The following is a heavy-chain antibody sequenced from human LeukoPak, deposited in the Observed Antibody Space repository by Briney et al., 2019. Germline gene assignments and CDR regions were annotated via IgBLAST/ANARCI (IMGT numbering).Heavy chain of an antibody. CDR2: IIPIFGTA. J-gene: IGHJ6*03. CDR1: GGTFGSYA. Sequence: SVKVSCKASGGTFGSYAISWVRQAPGQGLEWMGGIIPIFGTANYAQKFQGRVTITTDESTSTAYMGLSSLRSEDTAVYYCASRDYYDSSGYYYDYYYMDVWGKGTTVTVSS. CDR3: ASRDYYDSSGYYYDYYYMDV. V-gene: IGHV1-69*05. D-gene: IGHD3-22*01.